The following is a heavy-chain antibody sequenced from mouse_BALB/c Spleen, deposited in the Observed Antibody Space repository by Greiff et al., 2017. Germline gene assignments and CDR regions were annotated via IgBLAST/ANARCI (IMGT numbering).Heavy chain of an antibody. D-gene: IGHD2-1*01. J-gene: IGHJ2*01. V-gene: IGHV5-17*02. CDR1: GFTFSSFG. CDR2: ISSGSSTI. Sequence: DVKLQESGGGLVQPGGSRKLSCAASGFTFSSFGMHWVRQAPEKGLEWVAYISSGSSTIYYADTVKGRFTISRDNPKNTLFLQMTSLRSEDTAMYYCAREEGGNYVVDYWGQGTTLTVSS. CDR3: AREEGGNYVVDY.